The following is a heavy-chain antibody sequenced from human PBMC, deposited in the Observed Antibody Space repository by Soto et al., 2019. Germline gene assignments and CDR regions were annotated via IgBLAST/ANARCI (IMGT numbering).Heavy chain of an antibody. CDR2: ISGYNGNT. CDR1: GYTFTSYY. D-gene: IGHD6-13*01. J-gene: IGHJ4*02. Sequence: ASVKVSCKASGYTFTSYYISWVRQAPGQGLEWMGWISGYNGNTNYAQKLQGRVTMTTDTSTSTAYMELRSLRSEDTAVYYCARPWYSSSWPLFDYWGQGTLVTVSS. V-gene: IGHV1-18*01. CDR3: ARPWYSSSWPLFDY.